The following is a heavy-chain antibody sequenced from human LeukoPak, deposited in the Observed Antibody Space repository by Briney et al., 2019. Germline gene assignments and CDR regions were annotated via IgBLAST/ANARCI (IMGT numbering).Heavy chain of an antibody. D-gene: IGHD4-17*01. CDR1: GYTFTGYY. Sequence: ASVKVSCKASGYTFTGYYMHWVRQAPGQGLEWMGWINPNSGGTNYAQKFQGRVTMTRVTSISTAYMELSRLRSDDTAVYYCARRPRATVTTAFDYWGQGTLVTVSS. J-gene: IGHJ4*02. V-gene: IGHV1-2*02. CDR3: ARRPRATVTTAFDY. CDR2: INPNSGGT.